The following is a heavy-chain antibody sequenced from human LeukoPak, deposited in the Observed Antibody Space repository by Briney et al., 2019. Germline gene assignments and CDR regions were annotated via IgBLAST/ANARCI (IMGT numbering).Heavy chain of an antibody. CDR1: GFTFSSYA. CDR3: AEHYYDSSSPDAFDI. V-gene: IGHV3-23*01. CDR2: ICGSGGST. Sequence: GGSLRLSCAASGFTFSSYAMSWVREAPGKGLECVSAICGSGGSTYYADSVKGRFTISRDNSKNTLYLQMNSLRAEDTAVYYCAEHYYDSSSPDAFDIWGQGTMVTVSS. D-gene: IGHD3-22*01. J-gene: IGHJ3*02.